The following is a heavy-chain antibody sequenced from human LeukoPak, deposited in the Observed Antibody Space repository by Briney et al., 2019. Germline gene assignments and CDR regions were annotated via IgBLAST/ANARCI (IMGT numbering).Heavy chain of an antibody. CDR1: GFTFSRYA. CDR3: ARADEAYCGGDCSYALDI. J-gene: IGHJ3*02. V-gene: IGHV3-30*04. CDR2: ISFDGSSK. Sequence: GGSLRLSCAASGFTFSRYAMHWVRQAPGKGLEWVALISFDGSSKYYADSVKGRFTISRDNSKDTLYLQMNSLRAEDTAVYYCARADEAYCGGDCSYALDIWGQGTMVTVSS. D-gene: IGHD2-21*01.